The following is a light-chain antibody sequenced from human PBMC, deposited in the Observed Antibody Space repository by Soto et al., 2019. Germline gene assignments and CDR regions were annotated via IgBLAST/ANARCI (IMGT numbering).Light chain of an antibody. V-gene: IGLV2-8*01. CDR1: SRDVGDYDY. Sequence: QSALTQPPSASGSPGQSVTISCAGTSRDVGDYDYVSWYQLHPGKAPKLLIYEVIKRPSGVPDRFSGSKTGNTASLTVAGLQTEDEADYYCSSYAGSNGLLFGGGTKLTVL. J-gene: IGLJ3*02. CDR2: EVI. CDR3: SSYAGSNGLL.